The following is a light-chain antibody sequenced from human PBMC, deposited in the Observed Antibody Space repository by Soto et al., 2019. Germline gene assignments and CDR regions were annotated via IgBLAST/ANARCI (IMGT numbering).Light chain of an antibody. CDR3: TSYTANSTGV. V-gene: IGLV2-14*01. Sequence: QSALTQPASVYGSPGQSITFSCTGTSGDIGGYDYVSWYQQHPGKAPKLMIFEVSNRPSGVSNRFSASKSGNAASLTISGLQAEDEDDYYCTSYTANSTGVFGGGTQLTVL. CDR2: EVS. J-gene: IGLJ3*02. CDR1: SGDIGGYDY.